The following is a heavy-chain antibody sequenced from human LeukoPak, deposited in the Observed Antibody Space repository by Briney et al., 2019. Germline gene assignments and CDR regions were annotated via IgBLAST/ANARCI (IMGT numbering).Heavy chain of an antibody. CDR2: ISSTSTYI. CDR3: ARDRDPGCNDSSGYRRVNAFDI. J-gene: IGHJ3*02. D-gene: IGHD3-22*01. Sequence: GGSLRLSCAASGFTFRTYSMNWVRQAPGKGLEWVSSISSTSTYIYYADSMKGRFIISRDNARNSLYLEMNSLRAEDTAVYYCARDRDPGCNDSSGYRRVNAFDIWGQGTMVTVSS. V-gene: IGHV3-21*06. CDR1: GFTFRTYS.